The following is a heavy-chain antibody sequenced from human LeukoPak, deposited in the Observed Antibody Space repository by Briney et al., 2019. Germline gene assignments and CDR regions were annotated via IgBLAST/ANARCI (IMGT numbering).Heavy chain of an antibody. CDR1: GFTFSSYA. CDR2: ISWNSGSI. CDR3: AKATGNYYYYYGMDV. J-gene: IGHJ6*02. Sequence: GGSLRLSCAASGFTFSSYAMSWVRQAPGKGLEWVSGISWNSGSIGYADSVKGRFTISRDNAKNSLYLQMNSLRAEDTALYYCAKATGNYYYYYGMDVWGQGTTVTVSS. V-gene: IGHV3-9*01. D-gene: IGHD1-14*01.